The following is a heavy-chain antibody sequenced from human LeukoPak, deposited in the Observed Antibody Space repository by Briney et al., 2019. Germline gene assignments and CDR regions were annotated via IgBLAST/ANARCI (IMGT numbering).Heavy chain of an antibody. CDR1: GGSITNYH. J-gene: IGHJ4*02. D-gene: IGHD5-12*01. Sequence: SETLSLTCTVSGGSITNYHWSWIRQPPGKGLEWIGYIYHSGSTKYNPSLNSRVTISVDTFKNQFSLRLSSVTAADTAVYYCARGGDSGYDYLDYWGQGTLVTVSS. CDR2: IYHSGST. CDR3: ARGGDSGYDYLDY. V-gene: IGHV4-59*08.